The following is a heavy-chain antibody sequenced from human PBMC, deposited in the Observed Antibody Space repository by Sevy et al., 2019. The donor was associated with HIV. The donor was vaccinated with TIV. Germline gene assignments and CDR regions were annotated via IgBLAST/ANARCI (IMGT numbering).Heavy chain of an antibody. CDR1: GGSVSSGSYY. J-gene: IGHJ3*02. Sequence: LTCTVSGGSVSSGSYYWSWIRQPPGKGLEWIGYIYYSGSTNYNPSLKSRVTISVDTSKNQFSLKLSSVTAADTAVYYCARAPYCGGDCYLRAFDIWGQGTMVTVSS. D-gene: IGHD2-21*02. CDR2: IYYSGST. CDR3: ARAPYCGGDCYLRAFDI. V-gene: IGHV4-61*01.